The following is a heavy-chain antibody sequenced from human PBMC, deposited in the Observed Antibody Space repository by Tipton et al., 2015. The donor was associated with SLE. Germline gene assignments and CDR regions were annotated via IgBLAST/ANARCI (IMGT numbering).Heavy chain of an antibody. J-gene: IGHJ4*02. V-gene: IGHV4-4*07. CDR2: IDTSGYT. D-gene: IGHD1-26*01. CDR3: ALVAAIGRIDY. Sequence: TLSLTCSVSGGSIRGYYWSWIRQPAGKELQWIGRIDTSGYTNYNPSLRSRVTMSVDTSKNQFSLKLTSVTAADTAAYYCALVAAIGRIDYWGQGTLVTVSS. CDR1: GGSIRGYY.